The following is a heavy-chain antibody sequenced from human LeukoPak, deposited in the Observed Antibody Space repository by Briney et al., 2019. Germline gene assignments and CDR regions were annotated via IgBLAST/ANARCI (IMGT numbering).Heavy chain of an antibody. D-gene: IGHD7-27*01. CDR2: ITGSGTII. Sequence: GSLSLSCAASGFTFSSYEMNWVRQAPGKGLEWVSFITGSGTIIYYADSVKGRFTISRDNAKNSLYLQMNSLRAEDTAVYYCARAGERIFDYWGQGTLVTVSS. CDR3: ARAGERIFDY. J-gene: IGHJ4*02. CDR1: GFTFSSYE. V-gene: IGHV3-48*03.